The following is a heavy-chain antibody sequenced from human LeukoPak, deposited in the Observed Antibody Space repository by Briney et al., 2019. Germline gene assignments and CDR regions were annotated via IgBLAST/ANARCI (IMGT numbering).Heavy chain of an antibody. CDR3: AKDFYGSGSPYHFDY. V-gene: IGHV3-23*01. J-gene: IGHJ4*02. Sequence: PGGSLRLSCAASGFTFSSYAMNWVRQAPGKGLGWVSAISGSGGGTYYADSVKGRFTISRDNSKNTLYLQMTSLRAEDTAVYYCAKDFYGSGSPYHFDYWGQGTLVTVSS. D-gene: IGHD3-10*01. CDR2: ISGSGGGT. CDR1: GFTFSSYA.